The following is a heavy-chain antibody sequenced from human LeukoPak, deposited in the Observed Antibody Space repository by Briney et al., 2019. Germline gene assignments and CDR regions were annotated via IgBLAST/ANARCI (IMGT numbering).Heavy chain of an antibody. J-gene: IGHJ3*02. CDR1: GYSFTSYW. Sequence: GESLKISCKGSGYSFTSYWIGWVRQLPGKGLEWMGIIYPGDSDTRYSPSFQGQVTISADKSISTAYLQWSSLKASDTAMYYCARPAWGQRSWYWVGAFDIWGQGTMVTVSS. CDR2: IYPGDSDT. D-gene: IGHD6-13*01. CDR3: ARPAWGQRSWYWVGAFDI. V-gene: IGHV5-51*01.